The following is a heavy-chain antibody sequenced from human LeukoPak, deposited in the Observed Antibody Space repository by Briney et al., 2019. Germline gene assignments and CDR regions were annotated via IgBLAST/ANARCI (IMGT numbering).Heavy chain of an antibody. J-gene: IGHJ4*02. CDR3: AKLGPTMVREGEGFDY. D-gene: IGHD3-10*01. CDR1: GLTFSSYG. CDR2: IRYDGSNK. V-gene: IGHV3-30*02. Sequence: GGSPRLSCAASGLTFSSYGMHWVRQAPGKGLEWVAFIRYDGSNKYYADPVKGRFTISRDNSKNTLYLQMNSLRAEDTAVYYCAKLGPTMVREGEGFDYWGQGTLVTVSS.